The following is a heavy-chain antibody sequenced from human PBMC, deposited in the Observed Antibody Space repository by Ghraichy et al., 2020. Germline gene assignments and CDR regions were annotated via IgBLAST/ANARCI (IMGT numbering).Heavy chain of an antibody. CDR1: GFTFSSYW. V-gene: IGHV3-74*01. D-gene: IGHD4-17*01. J-gene: IGHJ4*02. Sequence: GGSLRLSCAASGFTFSSYWMHWVRQAPGKGLVWVSRINSDGSSTSYADSVKGRFTISRDNAKNTLYLQMNSLRAEDTAVYYCARGYGDPDLVDYWGQGTLVTVSS. CDR2: INSDGSST. CDR3: ARGYGDPDLVDY.